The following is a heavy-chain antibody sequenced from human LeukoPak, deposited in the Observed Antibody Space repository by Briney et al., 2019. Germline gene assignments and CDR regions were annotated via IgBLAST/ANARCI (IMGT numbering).Heavy chain of an antibody. CDR2: IYYSGST. CDR3: ARGKGYFDY. V-gene: IGHV4-39*01. Sequence: SETLSLTCTVSGGSISSSSYFWGWIRQPPGKGLEWIGSIYYSGSTYYNPSLKSRVTISVDTSKNQFSLKLSSVTAPDTAVYYCARGKGYFDYWGQGTLVTVSS. CDR1: GGSISSSSYF. D-gene: IGHD6-13*01. J-gene: IGHJ4*02.